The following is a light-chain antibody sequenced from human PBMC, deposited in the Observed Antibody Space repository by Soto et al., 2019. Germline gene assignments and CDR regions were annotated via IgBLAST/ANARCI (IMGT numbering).Light chain of an antibody. CDR1: ISDVGSYGP. CDR2: EGN. J-gene: IGLJ1*01. CDR3: CSYTTTSTYV. V-gene: IGLV2-14*02. Sequence: QSVLTQPASVSGSPGQSITISCTGSISDVGSYGPVSWYQQHPGQVPKLIIYEGNRRPSGVSSRFSGSKSGNTASLTISGLQAEDEAEYYCCSYTTTSTYVFGTGTKVTVL.